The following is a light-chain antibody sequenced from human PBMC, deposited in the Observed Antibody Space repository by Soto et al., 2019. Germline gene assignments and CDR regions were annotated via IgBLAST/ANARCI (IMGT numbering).Light chain of an antibody. CDR3: QHYNSYSEA. CDR1: QNINYW. CDR2: DAS. J-gene: IGKJ1*01. V-gene: IGKV1-5*01. Sequence: DIQMTQSPSPLSASVGDRVTITCRASQNINYWLAWYQHKPGKAPKLLIYDASSLESGVPSRFSGSGFGTEFTLTISSLQPEDFATYYCQHYNSYSEAFGQGTKVELK.